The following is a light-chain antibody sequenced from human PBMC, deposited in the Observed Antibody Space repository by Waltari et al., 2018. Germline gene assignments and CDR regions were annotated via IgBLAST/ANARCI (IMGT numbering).Light chain of an antibody. CDR1: SSDVGGYNY. CDR2: EVN. J-gene: IGLJ1*01. V-gene: IGLV2-8*01. CDR3: TSYAGNSNTYV. Sequence: QSALTQPPSASGSPGQSVTISCTGTSSDVGGYNYVSWYQQHPGKAPKLIIYEVNKRPSGVPDRFSGSKSGHTASLTVSGLQPEDDADYYCTSYAGNSNTYVFGTGTKVTVL.